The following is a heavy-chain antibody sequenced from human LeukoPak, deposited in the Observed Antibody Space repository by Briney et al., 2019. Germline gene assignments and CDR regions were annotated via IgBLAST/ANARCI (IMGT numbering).Heavy chain of an antibody. CDR1: GGSISSGDYY. Sequence: SETLSLTCTVSGGSISSGDYYWNWIRQPPGKGLEWIGYIYYSGSTYYNPSLKSRVTISVDTSKNQFSLRLSSVTAADTAVYYCARAAGLGYCSGSSCTTTFDYWGQGTLVTVSS. CDR3: ARAAGLGYCSGSSCTTTFDY. V-gene: IGHV4-30-4*01. J-gene: IGHJ4*02. CDR2: IYYSGST. D-gene: IGHD2-15*01.